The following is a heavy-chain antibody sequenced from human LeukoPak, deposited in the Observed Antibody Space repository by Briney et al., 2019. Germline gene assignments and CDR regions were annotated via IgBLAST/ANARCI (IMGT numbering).Heavy chain of an antibody. CDR2: IYYSGST. V-gene: IGHV4-59*08. Sequence: SETLSLTCTVSGGSISTYYWNWIRQPPGKGLEWIGYIYYSGSTNYNPSLKSRVTISVDTSKNQFSLKLSSVTAADTAVYYCARQMSSSWTDYYYYGMDVWGQGTTVTVSS. CDR1: GGSISTYY. J-gene: IGHJ6*02. D-gene: IGHD6-13*01. CDR3: ARQMSSSWTDYYYYGMDV.